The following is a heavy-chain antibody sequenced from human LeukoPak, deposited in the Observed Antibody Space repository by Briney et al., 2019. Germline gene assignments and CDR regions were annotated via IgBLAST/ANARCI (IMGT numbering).Heavy chain of an antibody. D-gene: IGHD3-10*01. V-gene: IGHV3-30*02. J-gene: IGHJ4*02. CDR3: AKEGSRY. CDR1: GFTFSGAW. Sequence: GGSLRLSCAASGFTFSGAWMTWVRQAPGKGLEWVAFIRYDGSNKYYADSVKGRFTISRDNSKNTLYLQMNSLRAEDTAVYYCAKEGSRYWGQGTLVTVSS. CDR2: IRYDGSNK.